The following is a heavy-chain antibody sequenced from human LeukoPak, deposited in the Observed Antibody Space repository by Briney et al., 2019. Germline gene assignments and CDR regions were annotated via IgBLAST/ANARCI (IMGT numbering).Heavy chain of an antibody. D-gene: IGHD2-21*02. Sequence: SETLSLTCIVSGGSISSTTYYWGWIRQPPGKRLEWIGSIYYSGNTYYNPSLKSRVTISVDTSKNQFSLKLSSVTAADTAVYYCARGRPHIVVVTANRPYWYFDLWGRGTLVTVSS. CDR1: GGSISSTTYY. J-gene: IGHJ2*01. CDR3: ARGRPHIVVVTANRPYWYFDL. V-gene: IGHV4-39*07. CDR2: IYYSGNT.